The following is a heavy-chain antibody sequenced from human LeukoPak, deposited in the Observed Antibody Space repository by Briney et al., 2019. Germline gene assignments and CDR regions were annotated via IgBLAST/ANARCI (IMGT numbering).Heavy chain of an antibody. Sequence: PSETLSLTCTVSGGSISSSSYYWGWIRQPPGKGLEWIGEINHRGSTNYNPSLKSRVTISVDTSNNHLSLRLSSVTAADTAVYYCARLRWGAFDIWGQGTMVTVSS. CDR3: ARLRWGAFDI. J-gene: IGHJ3*02. CDR2: INHRGST. CDR1: GGSISSSSYY. D-gene: IGHD4-23*01. V-gene: IGHV4-39*02.